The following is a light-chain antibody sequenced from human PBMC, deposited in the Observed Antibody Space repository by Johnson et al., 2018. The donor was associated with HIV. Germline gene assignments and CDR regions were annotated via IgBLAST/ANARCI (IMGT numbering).Light chain of an antibody. V-gene: IGLV1-51*02. Sequence: QSVLTQSPSVSAAPGQKVTISCSGSSSTIGNNYISWYHLLPGTPPKLLIFKNNERPSGIPDRFSGSKSGPSATLGITGLQTGDEADYYCGTWDTSLSPGGVFGTGTKVTVL. CDR1: SSTIGNNY. CDR3: GTWDTSLSPGGV. J-gene: IGLJ1*01. CDR2: KNN.